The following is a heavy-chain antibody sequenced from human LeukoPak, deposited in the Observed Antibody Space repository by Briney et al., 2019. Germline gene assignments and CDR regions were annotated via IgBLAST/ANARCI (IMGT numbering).Heavy chain of an antibody. CDR3: ARWVPITYCYDSSGLGAFDI. V-gene: IGHV4-59*01. Sequence: SETLSLTCTVSGGSISSYYWSWIRQPPGKGLEWIGYIYYSGSTNYNPSLKSRVTISVDTSKNQFSLKLSSVTAADTAVYYCARWVPITYCYDSSGLGAFDISGQGTMVTVSS. CDR2: IYYSGST. J-gene: IGHJ3*02. D-gene: IGHD3-22*01. CDR1: GGSISSYY.